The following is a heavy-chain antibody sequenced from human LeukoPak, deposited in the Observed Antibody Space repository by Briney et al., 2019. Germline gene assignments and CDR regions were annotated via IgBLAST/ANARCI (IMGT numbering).Heavy chain of an antibody. CDR2: ILYDGSST. Sequence: GGSLRLSCVASGFTFSCYGMHWVRQAPGKGLEWVSFILYDGSSTSYAESVKGRFTISRDYLKSTLSLQVNSLRPDDTAVYYCAREGIVGTIDYWGQGTLVTVSS. CDR1: GFTFSCYG. D-gene: IGHD1-26*01. CDR3: AREGIVGTIDY. V-gene: IGHV3-30*03. J-gene: IGHJ4*02.